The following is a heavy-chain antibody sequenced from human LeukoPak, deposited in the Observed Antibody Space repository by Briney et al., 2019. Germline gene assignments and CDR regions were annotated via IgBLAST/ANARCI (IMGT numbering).Heavy chain of an antibody. J-gene: IGHJ3*02. Sequence: GESLKISCKGSGYSFTSYWIAWVRQMPGKGLEWMGIIYPGDSDTKYSPSSQGQVTISADKSISTAYLQWSSLKASDTAMYYCARQDPDMASAFDIWGQGTMVTVSS. CDR2: IYPGDSDT. V-gene: IGHV5-51*01. CDR3: ARQDPDMASAFDI. D-gene: IGHD3-9*01. CDR1: GYSFTSYW.